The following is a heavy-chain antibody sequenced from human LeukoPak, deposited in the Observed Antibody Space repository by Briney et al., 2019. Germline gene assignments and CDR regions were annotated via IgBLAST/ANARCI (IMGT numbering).Heavy chain of an antibody. Sequence: GASVKVSCKASGYTFTSYGISWVRQAPGQGLEWMGWISAYNGNTNYAQKLQGRVTMTTDTSTSTAYMELRSLRSDDTAVYYCARDLRRFGELLDDAFDIWGQGTMVTVSS. CDR3: ARDLRRFGELLDDAFDI. D-gene: IGHD3-10*01. V-gene: IGHV1-18*01. CDR1: GYTFTSYG. J-gene: IGHJ3*02. CDR2: ISAYNGNT.